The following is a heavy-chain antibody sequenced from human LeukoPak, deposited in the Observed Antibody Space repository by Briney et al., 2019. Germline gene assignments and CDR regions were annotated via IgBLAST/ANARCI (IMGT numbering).Heavy chain of an antibody. CDR1: GYTFTSYD. J-gene: IGHJ4*02. Sequence: ASVKVSCKASGYTFTSYDINWVRQATGQGLEWMGWMNPNSGNTGYAQKFQGRVTMTRNTSISTAYVELSSLRSEDTAVYYCARAEGPGYCSGGSCYQWGQGTLVTVSS. CDR2: MNPNSGNT. CDR3: ARAEGPGYCSGGSCYQ. V-gene: IGHV1-8*01. D-gene: IGHD2-15*01.